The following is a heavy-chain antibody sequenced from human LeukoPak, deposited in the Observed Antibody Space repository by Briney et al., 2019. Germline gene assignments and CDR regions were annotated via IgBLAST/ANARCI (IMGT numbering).Heavy chain of an antibody. CDR3: AKDQASGWYVQDY. CDR2: IYSGGST. CDR1: GFTVSNNY. V-gene: IGHV3-53*05. D-gene: IGHD6-19*01. J-gene: IGHJ4*02. Sequence: GGSLRLSCAASGFTVSNNYMSWVRQAPGKGLEWVSVIYSGGSTYYADSVKGRFTISRDNSKNTLYLQMNSLRAEDTAVYYCAKDQASGWYVQDYWGQGTLVTVSS.